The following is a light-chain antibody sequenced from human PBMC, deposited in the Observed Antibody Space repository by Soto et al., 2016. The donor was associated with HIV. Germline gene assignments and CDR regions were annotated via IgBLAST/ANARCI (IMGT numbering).Light chain of an antibody. V-gene: IGKV2-28*01. CDR3: MQALQIRWT. J-gene: IGKJ1*01. CDR2: LGS. Sequence: DIVMTQSPLSLPVTPGEPASISCRSSQSLLHSNGYNYLDWYLQKPGQSPQLLIYLGSNRASGVPDRFSGSGSGTDFTLKISRVEAEDVGVYYCMQALQIRWTFGQGTKVGNQT. CDR1: QSLLHSNGYNY.